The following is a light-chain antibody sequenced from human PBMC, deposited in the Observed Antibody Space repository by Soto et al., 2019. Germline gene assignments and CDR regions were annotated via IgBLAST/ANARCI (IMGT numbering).Light chain of an antibody. J-gene: IGKJ2*03. CDR1: QSVTSTY. CDR2: GGS. Sequence: EIVLTQSPVTLSLSPGERATLSCTASQSVTSTYLAWYQQKPGQSPRLIIYGGSTRASDFPDRFSGGGSGTDFALIISRVDPDDSEVYYCHWHQFDSSRVYSFGQGTKLEI. CDR3: HWHQFDSSRVYS. V-gene: IGKV3-20*01.